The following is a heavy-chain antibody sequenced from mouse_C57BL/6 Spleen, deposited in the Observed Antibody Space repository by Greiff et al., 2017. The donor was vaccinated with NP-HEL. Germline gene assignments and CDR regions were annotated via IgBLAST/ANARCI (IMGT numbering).Heavy chain of an antibody. CDR2: INPGSGGT. Sequence: VQLQQSGAELVRPGTSVKVSCKASGYAFTNYLIEGVKQRPGQGLEWIGVINPGSGGTNYNEKFKGKATLTADKSSSTAYMQLSSLTSEDSAVYFCARSTTVVAIDYWGQGTTLTVSS. CDR3: ARSTTVVAIDY. J-gene: IGHJ2*01. CDR1: GYAFTNYL. V-gene: IGHV1-54*01. D-gene: IGHD1-1*01.